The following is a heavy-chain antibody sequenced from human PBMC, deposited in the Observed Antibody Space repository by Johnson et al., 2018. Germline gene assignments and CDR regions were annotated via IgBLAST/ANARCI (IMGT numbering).Heavy chain of an antibody. CDR2: IQGDGSRT. J-gene: IGHJ4*02. CDR3: ARGLGNTAMAPDGIGY. D-gene: IGHD5-18*01. Sequence: VQLQESGGGLVQPGGSLRLSCAASGFTFRNYWMHWVRQTSGKGLVWVSRIQGDGSRTDYADAVKGRFTISRDNAKNMLYMEMNTLRVEDTAVYYCARGLGNTAMAPDGIGYWGQGTLVTVSS. V-gene: IGHV3-74*01. CDR1: GFTFRNYW.